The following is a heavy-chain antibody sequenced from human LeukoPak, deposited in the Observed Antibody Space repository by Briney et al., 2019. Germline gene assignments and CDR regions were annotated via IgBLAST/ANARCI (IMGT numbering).Heavy chain of an antibody. CDR1: GGSISSFF. D-gene: IGHD3-9*01. V-gene: IGHV4-59*01. Sequence: KPSETLSLTCTVSGGSISSFFWSWIRQPPGKGLEWIGYVHSSGSTKYNPSLKSRLIISVDVSKKQFSLKLRSVRVADTAVYYCARLAPGNYDILTGDPKVVFDYWGQGALVTVSS. CDR3: ARLAPGNYDILTGDPKVVFDY. CDR2: VHSSGST. J-gene: IGHJ4*02.